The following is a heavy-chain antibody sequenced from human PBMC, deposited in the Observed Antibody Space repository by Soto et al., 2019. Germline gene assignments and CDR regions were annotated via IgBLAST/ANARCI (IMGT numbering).Heavy chain of an antibody. CDR1: GFTFSSYA. D-gene: IGHD1-26*01. J-gene: IGHJ4*02. Sequence: GGSLRLSCAASGFTFSSYAMHWVRQAPGKGLEWVAVISYDGSNKYYADSVKGRFTISRDNSKNTLYLQMNSLRAEDTAVYYCARQGGSYPHWGQGTLVTVSS. CDR3: ARQGGSYPH. CDR2: ISYDGSNK. V-gene: IGHV3-30-3*01.